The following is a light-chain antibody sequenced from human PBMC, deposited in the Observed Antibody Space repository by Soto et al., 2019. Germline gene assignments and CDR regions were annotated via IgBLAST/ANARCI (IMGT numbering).Light chain of an antibody. V-gene: IGKV1-8*01. CDR3: QQYYSYPHT. CDR2: AAS. J-gene: IGKJ1*01. Sequence: AIRMTQSPSSFSASTGDRVTITCRASQGISSYLAWYQQKPGKAPKLLIYAASTLQSGVPSRFSGSGSGTDFTLTISCLQSEDFATYYRQQYYSYPHTCVQGTKVEIK. CDR1: QGISSY.